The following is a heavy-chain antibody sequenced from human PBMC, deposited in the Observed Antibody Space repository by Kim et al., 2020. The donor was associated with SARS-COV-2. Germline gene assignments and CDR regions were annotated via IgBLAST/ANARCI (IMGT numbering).Heavy chain of an antibody. CDR3: AKELDCSSTSCYAYYFDY. Sequence: KGRFTISRDNSKNTLYLQMNSLRAEDTAVYYCAKELDCSSTSCYAYYFDYWGQGTLVTVSS. V-gene: IGHV3-23*01. J-gene: IGHJ4*02. D-gene: IGHD2-2*01.